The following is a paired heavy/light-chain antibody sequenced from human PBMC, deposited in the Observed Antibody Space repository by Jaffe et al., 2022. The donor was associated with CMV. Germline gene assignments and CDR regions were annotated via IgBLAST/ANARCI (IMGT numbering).Heavy chain of an antibody. D-gene: IGHD1-26*01. CDR3: AAPWHSRVPEE. J-gene: IGHJ4*02. CDR2: ISYDGSDK. Sequence: QVQLVESGGGVVQPGRSLRLSCGASGFTFSTYGMHWVRQAPGKGLEWVAVISYDGSDKYYVDSVKGRFSISRDNSKNTLYLQMNSLRAEDTAVYYCAAPWHSRVPEEWGQGTLVTVAS. V-gene: IGHV3-30*03. CDR1: GFTFSTYG.
Light chain of an antibody. Sequence: QSALTQPASVSGSPGQSITISCTGTSSDVGTYNYVSWYQQHPGKVPKLLIYDVSNRPSGVSNRFSGSKSGNTASLTISGLQAEDEADYYCISYTSSSTYVFGTGTKVTVL. CDR1: SSDVGTYNY. J-gene: IGLJ1*01. CDR3: ISYTSSSTYV. CDR2: DVS. V-gene: IGLV2-14*03.